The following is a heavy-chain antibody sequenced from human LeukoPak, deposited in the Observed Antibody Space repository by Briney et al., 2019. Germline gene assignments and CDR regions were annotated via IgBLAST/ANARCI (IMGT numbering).Heavy chain of an antibody. CDR3: ARTSVAGTHHDAFDI. J-gene: IGHJ3*02. Sequence: PSETLSLTCAVYGGSFSGYYWSWIRQPPGKGLEWIGEINHSGSTNYNPSLKSRVTISVDTSKNQFSLKLSSVTAADTAVYYCARTSVAGTHHDAFDIWGQGTMVTVSS. CDR1: GGSFSGYY. V-gene: IGHV4-34*01. CDR2: INHSGST. D-gene: IGHD6-19*01.